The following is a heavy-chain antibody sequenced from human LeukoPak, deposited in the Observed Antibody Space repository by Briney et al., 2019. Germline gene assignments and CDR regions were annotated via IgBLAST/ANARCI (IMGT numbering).Heavy chain of an antibody. CDR3: ARDDNWGWGH. CDR1: GFTFSSYW. V-gene: IGHV3-7*01. J-gene: IGHJ4*02. CDR2: IKQDGSEK. D-gene: IGHD7-27*01. Sequence: GGSLRLSCEASGFTFSSYWMSWVRQAPGKGPGWLANIKQDGSEKYYVDSVKGRFTISRDNAKNSLYLQMNSLRDEDTAVYYCARDDNWGWGHWGQGTLVSVSS.